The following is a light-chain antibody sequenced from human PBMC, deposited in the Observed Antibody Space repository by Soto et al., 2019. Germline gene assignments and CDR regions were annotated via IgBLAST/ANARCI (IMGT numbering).Light chain of an antibody. V-gene: IGKV3-20*01. CDR1: QTISSNS. CDR2: DAF. J-gene: IGKJ2*01. CDR3: QQYGSPPYT. Sequence: PGERATLSCRASQTISSNSLVWYQQRPGQAPRLLIYDAFSRATGVPDRFSGSGSATDFTLTISRLEPEDFAVYYCQQYGSPPYTFGQGTKLEIK.